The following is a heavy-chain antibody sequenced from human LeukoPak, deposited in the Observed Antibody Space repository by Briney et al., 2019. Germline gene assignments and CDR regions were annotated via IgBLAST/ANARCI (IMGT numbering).Heavy chain of an antibody. V-gene: IGHV4-34*01. J-gene: IGHJ5*02. Sequence: PSETLSLTCAVYGGSFSGYYWSWIRQPPGKGLEWIGEINHSGSTNYNPSLKSRVTISVDTSKNQFSLKLSSVTAADTAVYYCARERVEMATRFLPSWFDPWGQGTLVTVSS. CDR1: GGSFSGYY. D-gene: IGHD5-24*01. CDR3: ARERVEMATRFLPSWFDP. CDR2: INHSGST.